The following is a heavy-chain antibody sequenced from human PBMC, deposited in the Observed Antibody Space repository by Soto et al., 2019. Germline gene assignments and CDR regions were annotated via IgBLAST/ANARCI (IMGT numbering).Heavy chain of an antibody. Sequence: EVQLVESGGGLVQAGGSLRLSCVASGFTFSNFWMHWVRQAPGQGLVWVSRIKHDGSSTNYADSAKGRITISRDNAKNTVYLQLNSLRAEDTAVYYCARDLVYYDPSGYQDTAFDVWGHGTMLTVSS. J-gene: IGHJ3*01. CDR3: ARDLVYYDPSGYQDTAFDV. V-gene: IGHV3-74*01. D-gene: IGHD3-22*01. CDR2: IKHDGSST. CDR1: GFTFSNFW.